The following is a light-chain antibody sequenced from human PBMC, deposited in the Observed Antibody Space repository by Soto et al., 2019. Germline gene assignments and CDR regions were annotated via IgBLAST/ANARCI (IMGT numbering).Light chain of an antibody. J-gene: IGKJ1*01. Sequence: ELVLTQSPGTLSLSPGERATHSCRASQTVRNNYLAWYQQKPGQAPRLLIYGASSRATGIPDRFSGSGSGTDFTLTISRLEPEDFAVYYCQQYGSSPWTFGQGTKVDIK. CDR2: GAS. V-gene: IGKV3-20*01. CDR1: QTVRNNY. CDR3: QQYGSSPWT.